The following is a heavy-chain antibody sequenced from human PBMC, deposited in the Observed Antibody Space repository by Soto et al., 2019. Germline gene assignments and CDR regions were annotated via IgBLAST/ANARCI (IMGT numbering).Heavy chain of an antibody. Sequence: EVQLVESGGGLVQPGRSLRLSCTGSGFTFDDYAMHWVRQAPGEGLEWVSGISWNSDELDYADSVKGRFTISRDNAKNSLYLQMSSLRAEDTALYYCVKDLGGSHWAGHFDYWGQGALVTVSS. V-gene: IGHV3-9*01. CDR2: ISWNSDEL. J-gene: IGHJ4*02. CDR1: GFTFDDYA. CDR3: VKDLGGSHWAGHFDY. D-gene: IGHD1-26*01.